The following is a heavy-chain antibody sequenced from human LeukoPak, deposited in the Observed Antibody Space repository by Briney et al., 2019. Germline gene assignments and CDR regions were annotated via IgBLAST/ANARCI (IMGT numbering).Heavy chain of an antibody. J-gene: IGHJ4*02. CDR2: ISGSGGST. CDR1: GFTFSSYA. V-gene: IGHV3-23*01. Sequence: GGSLRLSCAASGFTFSSYAMSWVRQAPGKGLEWVSAISGSGGSTYYADSVKGRFTISRDNSKNTLYLQMNSLRAEDTAVYYCAKGVDYYGSGSYYPHYWGQGTMVTVSS. D-gene: IGHD3-10*01. CDR3: AKGVDYYGSGSYYPHY.